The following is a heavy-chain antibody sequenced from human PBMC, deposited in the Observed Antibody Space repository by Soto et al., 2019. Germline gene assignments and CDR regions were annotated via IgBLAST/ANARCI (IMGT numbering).Heavy chain of an antibody. CDR2: IQSGGPT. Sequence: PGGSLRLSCAASGFTVSSKYMSWVRQAPGKGLEWVSLIQSGGPTYYADSVKGRFTISRDTSENTVHLQMDSLRAEDTAVYYCARHKGPLNGYDYYYYYYMDVWGKGTTVTVSS. CDR1: GFTVSSKY. J-gene: IGHJ6*03. CDR3: ARHKGPLNGYDYYYYYYMDV. V-gene: IGHV3-66*04. D-gene: IGHD5-12*01.